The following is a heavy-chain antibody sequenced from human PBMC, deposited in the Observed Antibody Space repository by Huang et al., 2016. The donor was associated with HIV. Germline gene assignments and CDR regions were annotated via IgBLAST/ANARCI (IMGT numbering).Heavy chain of an antibody. CDR3: ARPLLGYSNGYYFDN. Sequence: EVQLVQSGAVVKKPGESLKISCKGSGYRVTTYWIGWVRQMPGKGLEWMGMIYPGDSDTQYSPSFQGEVTISADKSVSTAYLQGSRLKASDSAVYYCARPLLGYSNGYYFDNWGQGTLVTVSS. CDR2: IYPGDSDT. J-gene: IGHJ4*02. D-gene: IGHD5-18*01. CDR1: GYRVTTYW. V-gene: IGHV5-51*03.